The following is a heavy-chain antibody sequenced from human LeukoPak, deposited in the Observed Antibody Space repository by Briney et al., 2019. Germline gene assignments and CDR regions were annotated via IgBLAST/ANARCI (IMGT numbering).Heavy chain of an antibody. CDR1: GYTFTGYY. CDR2: ISANCGGP. CDR3: ATQATSGWHFS. V-gene: IGHV1-2*02. J-gene: IGHJ5*02. Sequence: GASVKVSCKASGYTFTGYYMHWVRQAPGQGPEGMGWISANCGGPNYPQQFQGRVPMIWDTSLSTVYMELSRLRSDDTAVYYCATQATSGWHFSWGEGTLVTVSS. D-gene: IGHD6-19*01.